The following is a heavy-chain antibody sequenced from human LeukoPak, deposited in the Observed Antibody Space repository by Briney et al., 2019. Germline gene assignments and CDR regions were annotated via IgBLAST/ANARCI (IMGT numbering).Heavy chain of an antibody. Sequence: ASVKVSCKASGGTSSSYAISWVRQAPGQGLEWMGRIIPILGIANYAQKFQGRVTITADKSTSTAYMELSSPRFEDTAVYYCAREAIAAAAYYGMDVWGQGTTVTVSS. CDR2: IIPILGIA. CDR3: AREAIAAAAYYGMDV. V-gene: IGHV1-69*04. CDR1: GGTSSSYA. D-gene: IGHD6-13*01. J-gene: IGHJ6*02.